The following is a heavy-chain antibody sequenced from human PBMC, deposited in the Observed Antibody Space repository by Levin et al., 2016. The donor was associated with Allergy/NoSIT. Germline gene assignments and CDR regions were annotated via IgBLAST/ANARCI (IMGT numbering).Heavy chain of an antibody. Sequence: WIRQPPGKGLEWIGYIYYSGSTYYNPSLKSRVTISVDTSKNQFSLKLSSVTAADTAVYYCARDPVSGLDPWGQGTLVTVSS. CDR3: ARDPVSGLDP. D-gene: IGHD3-10*01. CDR2: IYYSGST. J-gene: IGHJ5*02. V-gene: IGHV4-31*02.